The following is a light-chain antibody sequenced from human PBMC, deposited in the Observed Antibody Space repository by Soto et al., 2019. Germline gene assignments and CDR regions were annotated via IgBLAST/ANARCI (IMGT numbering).Light chain of an antibody. CDR2: AAS. CDR3: QQYGSSPIT. J-gene: IGKJ5*01. V-gene: IGKV3-20*01. Sequence: EIVLTQSPGTLSLPPGERATLSCRASQSVSSSSLAWYQQEPGQAPRLLIYAASTRATGVPDRFSGSGSGTDFTLTISRLEPEDLAVYYCQQYGSSPITFGQGTRLEIK. CDR1: QSVSSSS.